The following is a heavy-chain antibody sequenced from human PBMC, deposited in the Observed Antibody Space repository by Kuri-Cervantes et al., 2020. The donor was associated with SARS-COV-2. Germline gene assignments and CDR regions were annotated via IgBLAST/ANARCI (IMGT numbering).Heavy chain of an antibody. CDR3: AGGSGEGPYYYYYGMDV. D-gene: IGHD3-10*01. J-gene: IGHJ6*02. V-gene: IGHV4-38-2*02. Sequence: SETLSLTCTVSGYSISSGYYWGWIRQPPGKGLEWIGSIYHSGSTYYNPSLKSRVTISVDTSKNQFSLKLSSVTAADTAVYYCAGGSGEGPYYYYYGMDVWGQGTTVTVSS. CDR1: GYSISSGYY. CDR2: IYHSGST.